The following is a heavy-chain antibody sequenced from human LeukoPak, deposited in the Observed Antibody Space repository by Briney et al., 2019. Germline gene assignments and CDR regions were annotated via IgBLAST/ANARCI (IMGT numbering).Heavy chain of an antibody. V-gene: IGHV1-8*01. D-gene: IGHD1-26*01. CDR3: ATESYSGSYLYAFDI. CDR1: GYTFTSYD. J-gene: IGHJ3*02. CDR2: MNPNSGNT. Sequence: ASVKVSCKASGYTFTSYDINWVRQATGQGLEWMGWMNPNSGNTGYAQKFQGRVTMTEDTSTDTAYMELSSLRSEDTAVYYCATESYSGSYLYAFDIWGQGTMVTVSS.